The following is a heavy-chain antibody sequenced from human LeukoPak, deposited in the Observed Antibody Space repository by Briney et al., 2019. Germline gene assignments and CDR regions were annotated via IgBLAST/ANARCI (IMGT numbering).Heavy chain of an antibody. CDR3: ARAGTESKWGLPRADYYYMDV. CDR2: INPNSGDT. Sequence: GASVKVSCKASGYTFTDYYIHWVRQAPGQGLEWMGWINPNSGDTNYAQKFQGRVTMTRDTSISTAYMELSNVRSDDTALYYCARAGTESKWGLPRADYYYMDVWGKGTTVTVSS. J-gene: IGHJ6*03. CDR1: GYTFTDYY. D-gene: IGHD7-27*01. V-gene: IGHV1-2*02.